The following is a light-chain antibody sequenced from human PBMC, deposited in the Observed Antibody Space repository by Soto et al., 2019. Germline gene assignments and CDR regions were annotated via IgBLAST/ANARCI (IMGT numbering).Light chain of an antibody. V-gene: IGLV1-40*01. Sequence: QSVLTQPPSVSGAPGQRVTISCTGSSSNIGAGYDVHWYQQLPGTAPKLLIYGNSNRPSGVPDRFSGSKSGTSASLAITGXXXEDEADYYCQSYDSSLSGWVFGGGTKLTVL. J-gene: IGLJ3*02. CDR1: SSNIGAGYD. CDR2: GNS. CDR3: QSYDSSLSGWV.